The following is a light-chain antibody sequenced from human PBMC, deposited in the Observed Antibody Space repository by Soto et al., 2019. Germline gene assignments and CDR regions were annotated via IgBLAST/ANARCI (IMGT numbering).Light chain of an antibody. CDR2: AAS. J-gene: IGKJ3*01. Sequence: DIQLTQSPSFLSASVGDRVTITCRASLGISTYLAWYQQKPGKAPNLLIYAASTLQCGVPSRFSGSGSGTEFTLTISSLQPEDFATYYCQQVNTYTFGPGTKVDIK. CDR3: QQVNTYT. CDR1: LGISTY. V-gene: IGKV1-9*01.